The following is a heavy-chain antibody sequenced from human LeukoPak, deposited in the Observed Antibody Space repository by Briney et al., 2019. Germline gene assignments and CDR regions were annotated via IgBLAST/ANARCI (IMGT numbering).Heavy chain of an antibody. CDR2: VYGGGST. V-gene: IGHV3-66*01. J-gene: IGHJ6*02. D-gene: IGHD5-24*01. CDR3: ASRDKGYYYGMDV. Sequence: GGSLRLSCAVSGVTVSNNYMAWVRQAPGKGLEWVSVVYGGGSTYYADSVKGRFTISRDNSKNTLYLQMNSLRAEDTAVYYCASRDKGYYYGMDVWGQGTTVTVSS. CDR1: GVTVSNNY.